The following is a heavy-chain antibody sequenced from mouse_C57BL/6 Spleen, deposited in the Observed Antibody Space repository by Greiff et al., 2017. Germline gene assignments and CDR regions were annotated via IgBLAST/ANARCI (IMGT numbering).Heavy chain of an antibody. V-gene: IGHV2-9-1*01. Sequence: VQLQQSGPGLVAPSQSLSITCTVSGFSLTSYAISWVRQPPGKGLEWLGVIWPGGGTNYNSALKSRLSISKDNSKSQVFLKMNSLQTDDTARYYCARHSNSYYAMDYWGQGTSVTVSS. J-gene: IGHJ4*01. D-gene: IGHD2-5*01. CDR2: IWPGGGT. CDR3: ARHSNSYYAMDY. CDR1: GFSLTSYA.